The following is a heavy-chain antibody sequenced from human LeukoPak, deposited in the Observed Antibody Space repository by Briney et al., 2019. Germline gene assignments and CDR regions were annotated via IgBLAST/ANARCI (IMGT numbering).Heavy chain of an antibody. Sequence: ASVKVSCKVSGYTLTELSMHWVRQAPGKGLEWMGGFDPEDGETIYAQKFQGRVTMTEDTSTDTAYMELSSLRSEDTAVYYCARGQQWLTNFDYWGQGTLVTVSS. V-gene: IGHV1-24*01. D-gene: IGHD6-19*01. J-gene: IGHJ4*02. CDR3: ARGQQWLTNFDY. CDR1: GYTLTELS. CDR2: FDPEDGET.